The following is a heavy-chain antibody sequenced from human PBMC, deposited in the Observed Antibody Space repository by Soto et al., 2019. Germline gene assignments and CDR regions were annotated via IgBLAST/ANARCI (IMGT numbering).Heavy chain of an antibody. CDR1: GGTFSSYA. J-gene: IGHJ4*02. CDR3: AREPTPHFWSGSYFDY. V-gene: IGHV1-69*13. CDR2: IIPIFGTA. Sequence: AASVKVSCKASGGTFSSYAISWVRQAPGQGLEWMGGIIPIFGTANYAQKFQGRVTITADESTSTAYMELSSLRSEDTAVYYCAREPTPHFWSGSYFDYWGLGTLVTVSS. D-gene: IGHD3-3*02.